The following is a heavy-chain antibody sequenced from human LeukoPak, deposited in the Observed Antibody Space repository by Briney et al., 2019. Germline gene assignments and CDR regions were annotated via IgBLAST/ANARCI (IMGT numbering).Heavy chain of an antibody. CDR1: GFTFGDYA. J-gene: IGHJ3*02. Sequence: GGSLRLSCAASGFTFGDYAMSWVRRAPGKGLEWISAITGTISGGVTYYIDSVKGRFTISRDNSKNTMYLQMNSLRVEDTAVYYCAKDDVTGFGDYDAFDIWGQGTMVTVSS. V-gene: IGHV3-23*01. CDR2: ITGTISGGVT. D-gene: IGHD4-17*01. CDR3: AKDDVTGFGDYDAFDI.